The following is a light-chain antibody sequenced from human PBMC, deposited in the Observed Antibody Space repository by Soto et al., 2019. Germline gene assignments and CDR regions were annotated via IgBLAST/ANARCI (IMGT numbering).Light chain of an antibody. V-gene: IGLV1-47*02. CDR3: AAWDDSLSGFYV. CDR2: SNY. Sequence: QAVVTQPPSASGTPGQRVTISCSGSSSNIGRNCVYWYQQLPGTAPKLLIYSNYQRPSGVPDRFSGSKSGTSASLAISGLRSEDEADYYCAAWDDSLSGFYVFGSGTKVTVL. CDR1: SSNIGRNC. J-gene: IGLJ1*01.